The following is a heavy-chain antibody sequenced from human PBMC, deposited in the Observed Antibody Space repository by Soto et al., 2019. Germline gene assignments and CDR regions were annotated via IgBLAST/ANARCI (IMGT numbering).Heavy chain of an antibody. CDR2: IKVGSSRI. V-gene: IGHV3-21*01. Sequence: GGSLRLSCIGSGFSFSAYNMNWVRQAPGKGLEWVSSIKVGSSRIYQPDSMKGRFTISRDDARNSVYLQTNSLRAEDTALYFCVRSPKIGVRGAFWGRGTQVTVSS. CDR3: VRSPKIGVRGAF. D-gene: IGHD3-16*01. J-gene: IGHJ1*01. CDR1: GFSFSAYN.